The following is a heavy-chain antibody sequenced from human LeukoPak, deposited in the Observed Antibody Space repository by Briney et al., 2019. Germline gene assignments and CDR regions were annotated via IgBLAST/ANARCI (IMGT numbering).Heavy chain of an antibody. V-gene: IGHV3-23*01. D-gene: IGHD3-3*01. CDR3: AKAGGDFWSGCYEFDY. J-gene: IGHJ4*02. CDR2: ISGSGGST. CDR1: GFTFSSYA. Sequence: GGSLRLSCAASGFTFSSYAMSWVRQAPGKGLEWVSAISGSGGSTYYADSVKGRFTISRDNSKNTLYLQMNSLRAEDTAVYYCAKAGGDFWSGCYEFDYWGQGTLVTVSS.